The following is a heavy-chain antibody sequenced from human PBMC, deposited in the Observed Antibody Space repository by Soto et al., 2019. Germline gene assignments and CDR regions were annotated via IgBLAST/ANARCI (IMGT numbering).Heavy chain of an antibody. Sequence: SETLSLTCTFSGGSISSSSYYWGWIRQPPGKGLEWIGSIYYSGSTYYNPSLKGRVTISVDTSKNQFPLKLSSVTAADTAVYYCARRTVIVGATTWFDPWGQGTLVTVSS. CDR3: ARRTVIVGATTWFDP. D-gene: IGHD1-26*01. J-gene: IGHJ5*02. CDR2: IYYSGST. V-gene: IGHV4-39*01. CDR1: GGSISSSSYY.